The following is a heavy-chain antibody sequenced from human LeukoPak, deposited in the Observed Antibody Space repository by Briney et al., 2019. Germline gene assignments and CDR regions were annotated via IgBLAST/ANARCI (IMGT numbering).Heavy chain of an antibody. CDR2: IVVGSGNT. V-gene: IGHV1-58*02. J-gene: IGHJ5*02. D-gene: IGHD3-22*01. CDR3: AADRGAYYYDSSGYPNWFDP. Sequence: SVKVSCKASGFTFTSSAMQWVRQARGQRLEWIGWIVVGSGNTNYAQKFQERVTITRDMSTSTAYMELSSLRSEDTAVYYCAADRGAYYYDSSGYPNWFDPWGQGTLVTVSS. CDR1: GFTFTSSA.